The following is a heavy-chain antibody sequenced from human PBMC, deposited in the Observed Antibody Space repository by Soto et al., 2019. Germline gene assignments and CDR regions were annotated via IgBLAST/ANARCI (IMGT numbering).Heavy chain of an antibody. D-gene: IGHD6-19*01. CDR3: ARVYKDSSGWNFDY. CDR1: GYTFTSYA. Sequence: ASVKVCCKASGYTFTSYAMHWVRQAPGQRLEWMGWINAYNGNTNYAQKLQGRVTMTTDTSTSTAYMELRSLRSDDTAVYYCARVYKDSSGWNFDYWGQGTLVTVS. CDR2: INAYNGNT. J-gene: IGHJ4*02. V-gene: IGHV1-18*01.